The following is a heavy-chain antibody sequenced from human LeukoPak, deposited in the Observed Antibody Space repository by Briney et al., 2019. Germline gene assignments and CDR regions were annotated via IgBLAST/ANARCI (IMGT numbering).Heavy chain of an antibody. J-gene: IGHJ4*02. D-gene: IGHD1-1*01. V-gene: IGHV3-30*03. CDR3: ARDGSGTDHQFDS. CDR2: ISYAGGTK. Sequence: GGSLRLSCAASGFTFSSYGMHCVRQAPGKGLEWVAFISYAGGTKYYADSVKGRFTISRDNSKNTLYLQMNSLRADDTAVYYCARDGSGTDHQFDSWGLGTLVTVSS. CDR1: GFTFSSYG.